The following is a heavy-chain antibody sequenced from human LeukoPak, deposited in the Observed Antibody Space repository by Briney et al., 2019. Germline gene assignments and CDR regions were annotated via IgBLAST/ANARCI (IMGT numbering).Heavy chain of an antibody. CDR1: GFTFSNYA. V-gene: IGHV3-23*01. CDR3: AKDPLGRFDP. Sequence: GGSLRLSCAASGFTFSNYAMSWVRQAPGKGLKWVSGISGSAGGTYYADSVKGRFTISRDNSQNTLYLQMDSLRAEDTAVYCCAKDPLGRFDPWGQGTLVTVSS. CDR2: ISGSAGGT. D-gene: IGHD1-14*01. J-gene: IGHJ5*02.